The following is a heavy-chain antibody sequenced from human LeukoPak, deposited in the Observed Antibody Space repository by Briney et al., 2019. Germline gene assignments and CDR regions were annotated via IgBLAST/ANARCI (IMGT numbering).Heavy chain of an antibody. Sequence: PGGSLRLSCAASGFTFSSYSMNWVRQAPGQGLEWVSSISSSSSYIYYADSVKGRFTISRDNAKNSLYLQMNSLRAEDTAVYYCARNGYSSGWLLDYWGQGTLVTVSS. V-gene: IGHV3-21*01. CDR3: ARNGYSSGWLLDY. J-gene: IGHJ4*02. CDR1: GFTFSSYS. D-gene: IGHD6-19*01. CDR2: ISSSSSYI.